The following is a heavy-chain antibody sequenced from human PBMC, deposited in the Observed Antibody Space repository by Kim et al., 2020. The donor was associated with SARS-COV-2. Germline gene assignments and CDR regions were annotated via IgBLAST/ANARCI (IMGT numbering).Heavy chain of an antibody. CDR3: ARRYYDILTGRGTDAFDI. J-gene: IGHJ3*02. CDR2: IIPIFGTA. V-gene: IGHV1-69*13. D-gene: IGHD3-9*01. CDR1: GGTFSSYA. Sequence: SVKVSCKASGGTFSSYAISWVRQAPGQGLEWMGGIIPIFGTANYAQKFQGRVTITADESTSTAYMELSSLRSEDTAVYYCARRYYDILTGRGTDAFDIWGQGTMVTVSS.